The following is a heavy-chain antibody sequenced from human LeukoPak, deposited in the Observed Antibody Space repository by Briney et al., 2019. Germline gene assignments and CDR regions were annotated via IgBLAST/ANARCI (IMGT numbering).Heavy chain of an antibody. D-gene: IGHD1-26*01. V-gene: IGHV3-7*01. Sequence: PGGSLRLSCAASGFTLSSYWMTWVRQAPGKGLEWLANIKQDGREKYSVDYVKGRFTISRDTAKNSLYLQMNRLRAEDTAVYYCARHSGTYFDYWGQGTLVTVSS. CDR2: IKQDGREK. J-gene: IGHJ4*02. CDR1: GFTLSSYW. CDR3: ARHSGTYFDY.